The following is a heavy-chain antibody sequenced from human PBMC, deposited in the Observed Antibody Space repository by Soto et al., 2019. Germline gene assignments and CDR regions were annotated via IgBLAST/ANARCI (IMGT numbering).Heavy chain of an antibody. Sequence: QIQLVQSGAEVKKPGASVKGSCKASGYNFFDYGVRWVRQAPGQGREWMGWVSPKSGNTDYARKVQGRVTMTTDISTSTAYMELRGLISDDTGVYYCARGRTVSSIGPLLVWGQVTLVSVSS. CDR1: GYNFFDYG. V-gene: IGHV1-18*01. CDR3: ARGRTVSSIGPLLV. D-gene: IGHD1-1*01. J-gene: IGHJ1*01. CDR2: VSPKSGNT.